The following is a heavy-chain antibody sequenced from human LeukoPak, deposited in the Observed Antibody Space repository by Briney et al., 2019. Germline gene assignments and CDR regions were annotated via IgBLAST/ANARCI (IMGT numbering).Heavy chain of an antibody. CDR2: ISGSGGST. V-gene: IGHV3-23*01. Sequence: GGSLRLSCAASGFTVSSNYMSWVRQAPGKGLEWVSGISGSGGSTYYAESVKGRFTISRDNSKNALNVQMNSLRAEDTAVYYCAKEYYYGSGTYLNAFDIWGQGTMVTVSS. CDR1: GFTVSSNY. J-gene: IGHJ3*02. D-gene: IGHD3-10*01. CDR3: AKEYYYGSGTYLNAFDI.